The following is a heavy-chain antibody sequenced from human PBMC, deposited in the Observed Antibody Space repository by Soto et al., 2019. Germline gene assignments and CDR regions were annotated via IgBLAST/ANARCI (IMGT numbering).Heavy chain of an antibody. CDR3: AGDRGHEVSYFDH. J-gene: IGHJ4*02. Sequence: QVPLVESGGRVVQPGRSLRLYCAASGFTFSSYAMHWVSQYTGKGLEWVAFISLDGTHNNNADSVKGRFTISRDKYRNTVNLQMKSLRPEDTAVADYAGDRGHEVSYFDHWGQGTLVTVSS. D-gene: IGHD5-12*01. CDR1: GFTFSSYA. V-gene: IGHV3-30-3*01. CDR2: ISLDGTHN.